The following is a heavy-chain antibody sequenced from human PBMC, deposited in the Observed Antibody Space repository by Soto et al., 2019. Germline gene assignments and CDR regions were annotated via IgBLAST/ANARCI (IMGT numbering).Heavy chain of an antibody. J-gene: IGHJ4*02. CDR1: GFTFGTSA. CDR2: IVVGSLNT. V-gene: IGHV1-58*01. D-gene: IGHD6-13*01. CDR3: AADDGFGSSWSY. Sequence: QMQLVQSGPEMKKPGTSVKVSCKTSGFTFGTSAVHWVRQARGQRLEWIGWIVVGSLNTNYAQTFQGRIAITWDKSTSTAYMELRSLRSEDTAIYYCAADDGFGSSWSYWGQGTLVTVSS.